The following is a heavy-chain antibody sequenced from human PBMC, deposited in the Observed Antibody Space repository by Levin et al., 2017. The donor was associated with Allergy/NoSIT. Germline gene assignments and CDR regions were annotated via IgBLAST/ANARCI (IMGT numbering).Heavy chain of an antibody. CDR3: TTGPAGGITFGGVIGDYYFYYMDV. CDR2: IKSNTDGGTT. D-gene: IGHD3-16*02. V-gene: IGHV3-15*01. Sequence: GGSLRLSCAASGFTFSNAWMSWVRQAPEKGLEWVGRIKSNTDGGTTDYAAPVKGRFIISRDDSKNTLYLQMNSLRTEDTATYYCTTGPAGGITFGGVIGDYYFYYMDVWGKGTPVTVSS. CDR1: GFTFSNAW. J-gene: IGHJ6*03.